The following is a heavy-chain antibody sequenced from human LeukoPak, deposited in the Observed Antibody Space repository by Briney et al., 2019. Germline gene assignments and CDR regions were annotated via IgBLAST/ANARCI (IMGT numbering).Heavy chain of an antibody. Sequence: GGSLRLSCAASGLTFDDYGMSWVRQAPGKGLEWVSGINWNGGSTGYADSVKGRFTISRDNAKNSLYLQMNSLRAEDTALYYCARVKTGTLKDPPGKSTSDYWGQGTLVTVSS. CDR1: GLTFDDYG. V-gene: IGHV3-20*04. D-gene: IGHD1-1*01. CDR3: ARVKTGTLKDPPGKSTSDY. J-gene: IGHJ4*02. CDR2: INWNGGST.